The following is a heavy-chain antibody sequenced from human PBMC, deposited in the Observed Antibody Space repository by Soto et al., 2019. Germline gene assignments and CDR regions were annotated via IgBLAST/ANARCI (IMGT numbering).Heavy chain of an antibody. CDR1: GGSISSLY. D-gene: IGHD5-12*01. V-gene: IGHV4-4*07. CDR2: IFPSGDS. CDR3: ACAFRCKSEYECFAWLGF. Sequence: GPGPGGPSETLSLTCTVSGGSISSLYWAWIRQPAGKGLEWIGRIFPSGDSNYNPSLKSRVSMSLDTSKIHFSLTVSSVRAADTAFYFCACAFRCKSEYECFAWLGFWGQSTLVTVSS. J-gene: IGHJ1*01.